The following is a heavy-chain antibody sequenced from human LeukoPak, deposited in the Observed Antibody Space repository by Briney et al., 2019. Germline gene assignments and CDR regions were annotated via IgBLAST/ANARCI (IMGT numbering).Heavy chain of an antibody. D-gene: IGHD3-22*01. V-gene: IGHV3-7*01. CDR1: GFTFSSYW. CDR2: IKQDGSEK. J-gene: IGHJ3*02. Sequence: GGSLRLSCAASGFTFSSYWMSWVRQAPGKGLEWVANIKQDGSEKYYVDSVKGRFTISRDNAKNSLFLQMNSLRAEDTAVYYCARLYYYDGGEAAFDIWGQGTMVTVSS. CDR3: ARLYYYDGGEAAFDI.